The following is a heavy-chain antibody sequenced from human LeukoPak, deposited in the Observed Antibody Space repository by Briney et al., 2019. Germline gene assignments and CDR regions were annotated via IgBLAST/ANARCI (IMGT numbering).Heavy chain of an antibody. V-gene: IGHV4-34*01. D-gene: IGHD6-19*01. CDR3: ARGGSSGWYRDAFDI. J-gene: IGHJ3*02. Sequence: SXXLSLTCAVYGGSYSGYYWSWIRQPPGKGLEWIGEINHSGSTNYNPSLKSGVTISVDTSKNQFSLKLSSVTAADTAVYYCARGGSSGWYRDAFDIWGQGTMVTVSS. CDR2: INHSGST. CDR1: GGSYSGYY.